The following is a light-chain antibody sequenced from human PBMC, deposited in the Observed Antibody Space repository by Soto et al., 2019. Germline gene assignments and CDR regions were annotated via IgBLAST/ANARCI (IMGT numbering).Light chain of an antibody. J-gene: IGKJ1*01. Sequence: EIVLTQSPATLSLSPGERATLSCRASQSVSSYLAWYQQKPGQAHRLLIYGASSRATGIPDRFSGSGSGTDFTLTIRRLEPEDFAVYYCKQYGSSPRTVGQGTKVDI. V-gene: IGKV3-20*01. CDR2: GAS. CDR3: KQYGSSPRT. CDR1: QSVSSY.